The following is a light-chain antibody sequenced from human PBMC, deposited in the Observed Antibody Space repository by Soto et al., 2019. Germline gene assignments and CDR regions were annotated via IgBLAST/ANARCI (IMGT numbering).Light chain of an antibody. CDR1: SSDIGGYYY. CDR3: SSYTNINTLI. V-gene: IGLV2-14*01. CDR2: QVT. J-gene: IGLJ2*01. Sequence: QSALTQPASVSGSPGQSITISCTGTSSDIGGYYYVSWYQHHPGKAPKLIIYQVTNRPSGVSHRFSGSKSGNTASLTISGLQAADEADYYCSSYTNINTLIFGGGTQLTVL.